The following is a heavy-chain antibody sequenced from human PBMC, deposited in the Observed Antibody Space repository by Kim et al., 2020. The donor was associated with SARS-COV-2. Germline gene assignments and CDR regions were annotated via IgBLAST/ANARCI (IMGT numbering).Heavy chain of an antibody. D-gene: IGHD2-15*01. Sequence: SETLSLTCTVSGGSISSGGYYWSWIRQHPGKGLEWIGYIYYSGSTYYNPSLKSRVTISVDTSKNQFSLKLSSVTAADTAVYYCAREEGGVAATSRPTNYYYYGMDVWGQGTTVTVSS. J-gene: IGHJ6*02. CDR3: AREEGGVAATSRPTNYYYYGMDV. CDR2: IYYSGST. CDR1: GGSISSGGYY. V-gene: IGHV4-31*03.